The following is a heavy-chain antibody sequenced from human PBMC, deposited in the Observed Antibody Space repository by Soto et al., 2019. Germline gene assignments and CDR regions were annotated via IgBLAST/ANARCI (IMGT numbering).Heavy chain of an antibody. Sequence: EVQLVESGGGLVQPGGSLRLSCAASGFTFSSYWMSWVRQAPGKGLEWVANIKQDGSEKDYVDSVKGRFTISRDNAKNSLYLQMNSLRAEDTAVYYCTMDLGGSSIWGQGTIVTVSS. CDR1: GFTFSSYW. D-gene: IGHD2-15*01. CDR3: TMDLGGSSI. V-gene: IGHV3-7*04. CDR2: IKQDGSEK. J-gene: IGHJ3*02.